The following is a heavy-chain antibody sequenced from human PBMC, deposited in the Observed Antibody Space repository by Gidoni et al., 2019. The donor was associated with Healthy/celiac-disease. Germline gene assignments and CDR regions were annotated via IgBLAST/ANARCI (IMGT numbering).Heavy chain of an antibody. CDR2: ISYDGSNR. Sequence: QVQLVESGGGVVQPGRSLRLSCATSGFTFSGYGMHWVPQAPGKGLEWVALISYDGSNRYNADSVKGRFTISRDNSKNTLYLQMNSLRAEDTAVYYCAKDLPYYNDSSQDGMDVWGQGTTVTVSS. V-gene: IGHV3-30*18. J-gene: IGHJ6*02. CDR1: GFTFSGYG. D-gene: IGHD3-22*01. CDR3: AKDLPYYNDSSQDGMDV.